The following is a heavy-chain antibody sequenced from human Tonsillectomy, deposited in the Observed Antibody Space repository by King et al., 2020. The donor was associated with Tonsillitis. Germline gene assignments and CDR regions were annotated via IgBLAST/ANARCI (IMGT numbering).Heavy chain of an antibody. D-gene: IGHD6-6*01. J-gene: IGHJ3*02. CDR1: GYTFTTYW. V-gene: IGHV5-51*03. Sequence: VQLVQSGAEVKKPGESLKISCKGSGYTFTTYWIGWVRQMPGKGLEWMGIIRPVDSNIRYSPSFQGQVTISVDESISTAYLQWSSLKASDTAMYYCAVPSSSTTDDAFDIWGQGTMVVVSS. CDR3: AVPSSSTTDDAFDI. CDR2: IRPVDSNI.